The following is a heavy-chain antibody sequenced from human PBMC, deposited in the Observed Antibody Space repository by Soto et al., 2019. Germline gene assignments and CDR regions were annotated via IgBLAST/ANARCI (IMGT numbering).Heavy chain of an antibody. CDR3: ARSIRGPRRFNGMDV. V-gene: IGHV2-70*13. D-gene: IGHD1-20*01. Sequence: SGPTLVNPTETLTLTCTFSGFSLTSPGMCVSWIRQSPGKALEWLALIERDDDDKYYSTSLKTRLTISKDTRKNQVVLTMANMEPADTATYYCARSIRGPRRFNGMDVWGQGTTVTVSS. CDR1: GFSLTSPGMC. J-gene: IGHJ6*02. CDR2: IERDDDDK.